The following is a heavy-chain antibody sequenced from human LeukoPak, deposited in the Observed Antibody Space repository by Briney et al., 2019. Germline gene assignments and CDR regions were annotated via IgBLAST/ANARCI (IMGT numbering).Heavy chain of an antibody. V-gene: IGHV3-7*01. CDR3: ARALGRGVNPSPFDY. CDR1: GFTFSSYW. CDR2: IKKEGGEK. Sequence: RGGSLRLSCAASGFTFSSYWMRWVRQAQGKGVEWVAQIKKEGGEKYYVDSVKGRVTISRDNAKNTLYLQMNSLRAEDTAVYYCARALGRGVNPSPFDYWGQGTLVSVPS. D-gene: IGHD3-10*01. J-gene: IGHJ4*02.